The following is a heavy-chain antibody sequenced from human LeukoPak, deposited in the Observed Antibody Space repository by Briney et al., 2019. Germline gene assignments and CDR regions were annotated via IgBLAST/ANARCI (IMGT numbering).Heavy chain of an antibody. J-gene: IGHJ4*02. V-gene: IGHV4-30-4*01. CDR3: ARDAKVLTPMD. CDR2: SYYIGST. CDR1: GGSISGGDYY. D-gene: IGHD5-18*01. Sequence: PSGTLSLTCTVSGGSISGGDYYRSWIRQPPGKGLEWIGFSYYIGSTYYSPSLKSRVTISVDTSKNHFSLKLSSVTAADTSFYYCARDAKVLTPMDWGQGTLVTVSS.